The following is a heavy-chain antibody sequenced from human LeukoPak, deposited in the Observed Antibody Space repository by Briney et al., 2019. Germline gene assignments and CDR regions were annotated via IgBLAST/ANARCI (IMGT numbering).Heavy chain of an antibody. CDR2: FRGDGGNT. D-gene: IGHD4-17*01. V-gene: IGHV3-23*01. Sequence: GGSLRLSCAVSGFSSYTFGMSWVRQAPGKGLEWISSFRGDGGNTYYADSVKGRFTISRDNSKKSLYLQMNSLRAEDTAVYYCAKKMTTAIPGNAFDIWGQGTMVTVSS. CDR1: GFSSYTFG. J-gene: IGHJ3*02. CDR3: AKKMTTAIPGNAFDI.